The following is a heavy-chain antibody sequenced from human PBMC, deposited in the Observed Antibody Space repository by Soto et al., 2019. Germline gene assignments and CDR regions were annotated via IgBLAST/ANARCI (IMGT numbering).Heavy chain of an antibody. V-gene: IGHV3-66*01. D-gene: IGHD3-10*01. CDR2: IYSGGST. CDR1: GFTVSSNY. Sequence: EVRLVESGGGLVQPGGSLRLSCAASGFTVSSNYMSWVRQAPGKGLEWVSVIYSGGSTYYADSVKGRFTISRDNSKNTLYLQMNSLRAEDTAVYYCARETRGGYYFDYWGQGTLVTVSS. CDR3: ARETRGGYYFDY. J-gene: IGHJ4*02.